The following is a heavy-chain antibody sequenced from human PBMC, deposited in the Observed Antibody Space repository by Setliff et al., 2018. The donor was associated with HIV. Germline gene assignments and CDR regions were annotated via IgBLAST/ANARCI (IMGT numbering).Heavy chain of an antibody. V-gene: IGHV4-34*01. J-gene: IGHJ4*02. D-gene: IGHD3-9*01. CDR1: GGSFSGYY. CDR2: INHSGST. Sequence: SETLSLTCAVYGGSFSGYYWSWIRQPPGKGLEWIGEINHSGSTNYNPSLKSRVTISVDTSKNQFSLKLSSVTAADTAVYYCARYVSDWFYIDSWGQGTLVTVSS. CDR3: ARYVSDWFYIDS.